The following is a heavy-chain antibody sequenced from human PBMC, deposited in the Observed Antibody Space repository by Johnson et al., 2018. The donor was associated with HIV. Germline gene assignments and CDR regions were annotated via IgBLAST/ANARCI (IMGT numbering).Heavy chain of an antibody. CDR1: GFKFSDFY. V-gene: IGHV3-11*04. CDR2: ISSSGAGI. D-gene: IGHD4/OR15-4a*01. CDR3: ARDLGWSYDAFDI. J-gene: IGHJ3*02. Sequence: QVQLVESGGGLVKPGGSLRLSCAVSGFKFSDFYMTWIRQVPGKGLECVAYISSSGAGIYYADSVRGRFTISRDNAKNSLYLQMNSLRAEDTAVYYCARDLGWSYDAFDIWGQGTMVTVSS.